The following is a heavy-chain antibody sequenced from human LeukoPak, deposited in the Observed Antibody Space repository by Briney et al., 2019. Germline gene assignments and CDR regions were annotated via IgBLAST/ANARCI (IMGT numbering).Heavy chain of an antibody. V-gene: IGHV1-8*01. Sequence: GASVKVSCKASGYTFTSYDINWVRQATGQGLEWMGWMNPNSGNTGYAQKFQGRVTMTRNTFISTAYMELSSLRSEDTAVYYCARGNKEAYYFDYWGQGTLVTVSS. CDR2: MNPNSGNT. CDR1: GYTFTSYD. CDR3: ARGNKEAYYFDY. J-gene: IGHJ4*02. D-gene: IGHD1/OR15-1a*01.